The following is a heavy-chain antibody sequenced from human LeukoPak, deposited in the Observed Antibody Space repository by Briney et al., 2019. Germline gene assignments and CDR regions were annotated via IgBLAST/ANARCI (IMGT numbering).Heavy chain of an antibody. V-gene: IGHV1-8*02. CDR1: GGTFSSYA. CDR2: MNPNSGNT. D-gene: IGHD1-1*01. J-gene: IGHJ5*02. CDR3: ARGRQRGWFDP. Sequence: GASVKVSCKASGGTFSSYAINWVRQATGQGLEWMGWMNPNSGNTGYAQKFQGRVTMTRNTSISTAYMELSSLRSEDTAVYYCARGRQRGWFDPWGQGTLVTVSS.